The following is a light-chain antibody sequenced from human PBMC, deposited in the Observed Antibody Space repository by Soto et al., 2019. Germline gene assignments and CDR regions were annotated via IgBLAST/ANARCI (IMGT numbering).Light chain of an antibody. Sequence: EIVLTQSPDTLSLSPGERATLSCRASQSISTYLAWYQQKPGQAPRLLIYDASNRATGIPARFSGSGSGTDFTLTISSREPEDFAVYYCQHRSNWQPITFGQGTRVAIK. CDR2: DAS. CDR3: QHRSNWQPIT. V-gene: IGKV3-11*01. CDR1: QSISTY. J-gene: IGKJ5*01.